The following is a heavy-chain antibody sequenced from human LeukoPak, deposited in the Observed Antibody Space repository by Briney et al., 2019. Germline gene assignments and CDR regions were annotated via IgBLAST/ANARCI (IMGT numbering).Heavy chain of an antibody. Sequence: PGGSLRLSCAASGFTFSSYSMIWVRQAPGKGLEWVSSISSSSSYIYYADSVKGRFTISRDNAKNSLSLQMNNLRVEDTAVYYCARAGSHWHYVYWGQGTVVTVSS. CDR2: ISSSSSYI. D-gene: IGHD3-10*01. V-gene: IGHV3-21*01. CDR3: ARAGSHWHYVY. J-gene: IGHJ4*02. CDR1: GFTFSSYS.